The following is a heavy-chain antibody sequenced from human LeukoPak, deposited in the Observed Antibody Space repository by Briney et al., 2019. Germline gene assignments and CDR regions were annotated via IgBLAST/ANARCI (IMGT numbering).Heavy chain of an antibody. D-gene: IGHD2-21*02. CDR3: ARTDCGGDCYSSRGWFDP. Sequence: ASVKVSCKASGGTFSSYDINWVRQATGQGLEWMGWMNPDSGNTGYAQKFQGRVTMTRNTSISTAYMELSSLGSEDTAVYYCARTDCGGDCYSSRGWFDPWGQGTLVTVSS. CDR2: MNPDSGNT. V-gene: IGHV1-8*02. J-gene: IGHJ5*02. CDR1: GGTFSSYD.